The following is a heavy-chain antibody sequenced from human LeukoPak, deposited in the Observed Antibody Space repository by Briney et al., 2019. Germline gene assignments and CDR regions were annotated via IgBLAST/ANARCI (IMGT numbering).Heavy chain of an antibody. CDR1: GYSFTSYW. CDR2: IYPGDSDT. V-gene: IGHV5-51*01. Sequence: GESLKISCKGSGYSFTSYWIGWVRQMPGKGLEWMGIIYPGDSDTRYSPSFQGQVTISADKSISTAYLQWSSLKASDTAMCYCARRPKGTIVVVPAAYFDYWGQGTLVTVSS. D-gene: IGHD2-2*01. J-gene: IGHJ4*02. CDR3: ARRPKGTIVVVPAAYFDY.